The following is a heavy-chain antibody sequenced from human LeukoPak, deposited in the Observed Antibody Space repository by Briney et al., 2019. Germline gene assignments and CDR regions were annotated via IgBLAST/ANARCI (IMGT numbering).Heavy chain of an antibody. Sequence: SETLSLTCAVYGGSFSGYYWSWIRQPPGKGLEWIGEINHSGSTNYNPSLKSRVTISVDTSKNQFSLKLSSVTAEDTAVYYCARGPAAAGLNDYWAREPWSPSPQ. CDR1: GGSFSGYY. V-gene: IGHV4-34*01. CDR3: ARGPAAAGLNDY. J-gene: IGHJ4*02. D-gene: IGHD6-13*01. CDR2: INHSGST.